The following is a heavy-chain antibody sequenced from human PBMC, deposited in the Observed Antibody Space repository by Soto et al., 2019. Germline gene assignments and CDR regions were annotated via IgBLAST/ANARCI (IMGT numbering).Heavy chain of an antibody. D-gene: IGHD3-16*01. Sequence: EVQLLDSGRGLVQPGGSLRLSCAASGFTFSNYAMTWVRQGAGKGLEWVSGISGSGGRSYYADSVKGRFTISRDNSKSTLYLQMNSLRAEDTAVYYCAKAYFVWSSEQPYYFDYWGQGTLVTVSS. CDR3: AKAYFVWSSEQPYYFDY. J-gene: IGHJ4*02. CDR2: ISGSGGRS. V-gene: IGHV3-23*01. CDR1: GFTFSNYA.